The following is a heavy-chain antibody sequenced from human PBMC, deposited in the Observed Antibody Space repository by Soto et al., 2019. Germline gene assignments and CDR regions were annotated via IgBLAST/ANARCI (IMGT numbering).Heavy chain of an antibody. CDR2: IYSGGTI. D-gene: IGHD3-10*01. Sequence: PGGSMILSCTAAGFTISSNYMSWVRQAPGKGLEWVSVIYSGGTIYYADSVKGRFTISRDNAKNSLYLQMNSLRAEDTAVYYCARGGSLNWFDPWGQGTLVTVSS. J-gene: IGHJ5*02. V-gene: IGHV3-66*01. CDR1: GFTISSNY. CDR3: ARGGSLNWFDP.